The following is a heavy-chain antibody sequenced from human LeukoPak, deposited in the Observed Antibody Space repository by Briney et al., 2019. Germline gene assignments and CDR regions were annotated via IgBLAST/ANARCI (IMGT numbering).Heavy chain of an antibody. J-gene: IGHJ3*01. V-gene: IGHV3-48*03. CDR3: ASSFWDAFDV. CDR1: ASTFNTYA. CDR2: ISSSGGTT. D-gene: IGHD2/OR15-2a*01. Sequence: GGSLRLSCAASASTFNTYAMNWVRQAPGKRLEWVSKISSSGGTTYNADSVKGRFTISRDNANKSLFLQLDNLRGEDTAVYYCASSFWDAFDVWGQGTMVTVS.